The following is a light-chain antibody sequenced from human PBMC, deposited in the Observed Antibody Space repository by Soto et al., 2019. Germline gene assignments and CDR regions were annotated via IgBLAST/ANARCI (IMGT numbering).Light chain of an antibody. CDR3: SSYAGSNRFGV. CDR2: EVN. CDR1: SSDVGGYNY. V-gene: IGLV2-8*01. Sequence: QSALTQPPSASGSPGQSVTISCTGTSSDVGGYNYVSWYQHHPGKAPKLMIYEVNKRPSGVSDRFSGSKSGNTASLTVSGLQAEDEADYYCSSYAGSNRFGVFGGGTQLTVL. J-gene: IGLJ2*01.